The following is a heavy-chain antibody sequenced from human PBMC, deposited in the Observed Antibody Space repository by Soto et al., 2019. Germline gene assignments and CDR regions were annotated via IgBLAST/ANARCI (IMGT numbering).Heavy chain of an antibody. D-gene: IGHD1-26*01. CDR1: GGSISSGDYY. Sequence: PSETLSLTCTVSGGSISSGDYYWSWIRQPPGKGLEWIGYIYYSGSTNYNPSLKSRVTISVDTSKNQFSLKLSSVTAADTAVYYCARARVGASSFDYWGQGTLVTVSS. J-gene: IGHJ4*02. CDR3: ARARVGASSFDY. V-gene: IGHV4-30-4*01. CDR2: IYYSGST.